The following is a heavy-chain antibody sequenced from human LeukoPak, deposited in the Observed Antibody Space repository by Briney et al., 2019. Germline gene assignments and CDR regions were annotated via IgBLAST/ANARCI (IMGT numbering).Heavy chain of an antibody. D-gene: IGHD5-18*01. CDR2: IDPSDSYT. V-gene: IGHV5-10-1*01. Sequence: GESLKISCKGSGYSFTSYWISWVRQMPGKGLEWMGSIDPSDSYTSYSPSFQGHVTISADKSISTAYLQWSSLKASDTAMYYCARLGGYSYGSGGLDYWGQGTLVTVSS. CDR1: GYSFTSYW. J-gene: IGHJ4*02. CDR3: ARLGGYSYGSGGLDY.